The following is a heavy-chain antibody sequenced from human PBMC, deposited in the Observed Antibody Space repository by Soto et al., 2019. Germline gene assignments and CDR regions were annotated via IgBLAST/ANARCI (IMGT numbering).Heavy chain of an antibody. Sequence: QLHLRESGPGLVKPSETLSLTCTVSGGSITSSSYYWGWIRQPPGKGLEWIGSIYYSGSTYYNPSLKSRVTISVDTSKNQFSLKLSSVTAADTAVYYCATQEVGGSYVYPFDPWGQGTLVTVSS. J-gene: IGHJ5*02. V-gene: IGHV4-39*01. CDR1: GGSITSSSYY. CDR3: ATQEVGGSYVYPFDP. D-gene: IGHD1-26*01. CDR2: IYYSGST.